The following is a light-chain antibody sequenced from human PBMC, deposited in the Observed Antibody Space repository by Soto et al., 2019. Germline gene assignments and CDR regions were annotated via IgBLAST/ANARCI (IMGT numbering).Light chain of an antibody. CDR2: GSS. J-gene: IGKJ2*01. CDR1: HSVGST. V-gene: IGKV3-15*01. Sequence: DIVMTQSPGSLSASPGESVTLSCRASHSVGSTLAWYQHQPGQAPRVLIYGSSTRATGIPDRFSGSGSGTDFTLTINSLQSEDFAVYYCQQYSNWPPYTFGQGTKLEMK. CDR3: QQYSNWPPYT.